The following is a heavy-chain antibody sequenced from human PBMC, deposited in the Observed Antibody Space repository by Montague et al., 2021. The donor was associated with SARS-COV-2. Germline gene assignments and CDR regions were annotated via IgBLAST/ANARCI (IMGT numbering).Heavy chain of an antibody. CDR2: IYYSGST. D-gene: IGHD3-22*01. CDR3: ARYAKTRITMIVVVIGYFDY. CDR1: GGSISSSSYY. J-gene: IGHJ4*02. V-gene: IGHV4-39*01. Sequence: SETLSLTCTVSGGSISSSSYYWGWIRQPPGKGLEWIGSIYYSGSTYYNPSLKSRVTISVDTSKNQFSLKLSSVTAADTAVYYCARYAKTRITMIVVVIGYFDYWGQGTLVTVSS.